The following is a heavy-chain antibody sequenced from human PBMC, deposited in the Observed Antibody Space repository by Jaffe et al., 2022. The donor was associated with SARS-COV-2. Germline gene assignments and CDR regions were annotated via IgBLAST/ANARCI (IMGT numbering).Heavy chain of an antibody. J-gene: IGHJ4*02. CDR3: ARASGSYQFDY. CDR1: GYTFISYN. V-gene: IGHV1-3*04. CDR2: INTGSGNT. Sequence: QVQLVQSGAEVKKPGASVKVSCKASGYTFISYNMHWVRQAPGQRLEWMGRINTGSGNTKFSQRFQGRLTITGDTSATTAYMELSSLRSEDTAVYYCARASGSYQFDYWGQGTLVTVSS. D-gene: IGHD1-26*01.